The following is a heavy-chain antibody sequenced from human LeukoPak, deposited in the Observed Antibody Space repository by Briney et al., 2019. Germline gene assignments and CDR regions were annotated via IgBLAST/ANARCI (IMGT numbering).Heavy chain of an antibody. Sequence: PSETLSLTCTVSGGSISSSSYYWGWLRQPPGKGLEWIGSIYYSGSTYYHPSLKSRLTISVDTSKNQFSLKLRSVTAADTAVYYCARPSSGWSGFDYWGQGTLVTVSS. CDR1: GGSISSSSYY. CDR2: IYYSGST. CDR3: ARPSSGWSGFDY. J-gene: IGHJ4*02. V-gene: IGHV4-39*01. D-gene: IGHD6-19*01.